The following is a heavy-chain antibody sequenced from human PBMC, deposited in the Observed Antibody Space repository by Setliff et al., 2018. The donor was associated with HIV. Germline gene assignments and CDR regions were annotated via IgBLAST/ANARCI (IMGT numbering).Heavy chain of an antibody. D-gene: IGHD3-16*01. J-gene: IGHJ3*02. CDR2: SNAYNGNT. Sequence: ASVKVSCKASGYTFTDYFIHWVRQAPGQGLEWMGWSNAYNGNTNYIEKLQGRVTMTTDTSTSTAYMELRSLRSDDTAVYYCARELGASPHDVFDIWGQGTMVTVSS. CDR1: GYTFTDYF. V-gene: IGHV1-18*04. CDR3: ARELGASPHDVFDI.